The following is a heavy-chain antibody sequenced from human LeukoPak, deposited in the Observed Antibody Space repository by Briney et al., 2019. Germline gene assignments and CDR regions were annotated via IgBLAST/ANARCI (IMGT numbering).Heavy chain of an antibody. CDR3: AKSPYSSGWYPTTVDY. J-gene: IGHJ4*02. CDR1: GFTLRNYA. Sequence: GGSLRLSCAASGFTLRNYAMSWVRQAPGKGLEWVSGISMNGGATYYADSVKGRFTISRDNSKNTLYLQMNSLRAEDTAVYYCAKSPYSSGWYPTTVDYWGQGTLVTVSS. CDR2: ISMNGGAT. V-gene: IGHV3-23*01. D-gene: IGHD6-19*01.